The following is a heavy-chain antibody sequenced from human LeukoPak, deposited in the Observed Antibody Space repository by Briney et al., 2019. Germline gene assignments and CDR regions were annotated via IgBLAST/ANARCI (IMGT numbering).Heavy chain of an antibody. CDR3: ARGYGGNSGVDY. CDR2: ISSSGSDI. CDR1: GFTFSGYS. J-gene: IGHJ4*02. Sequence: GGSLRLSCAASGFTFSGYSMTWVRQAPGKGLEWVSYISSSGSDIYNADSVKGRFTISRDNAKNSLYLQMNSLRAEDTAVYYCARGYGGNSGVDYWGQGTLVTVSS. D-gene: IGHD4-23*01. V-gene: IGHV3-48*01.